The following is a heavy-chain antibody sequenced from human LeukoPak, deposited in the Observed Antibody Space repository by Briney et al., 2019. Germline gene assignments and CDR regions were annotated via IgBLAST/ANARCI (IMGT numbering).Heavy chain of an antibody. V-gene: IGHV3-7*01. D-gene: IGHD2-2*01. CDR1: GFTFTDYW. Sequence: GSLRLSCAVSGFTFTDYWMTWVRQAPGKGLEWVATIKQDGSEEYYVDSVKGRFTISRDNAKNSLYLQMDSLRVEDTAVYFCARGSRVVPAAYCDSWGQGTLVTVSS. J-gene: IGHJ4*02. CDR2: IKQDGSEE. CDR3: ARGSRVVPAAYCDS.